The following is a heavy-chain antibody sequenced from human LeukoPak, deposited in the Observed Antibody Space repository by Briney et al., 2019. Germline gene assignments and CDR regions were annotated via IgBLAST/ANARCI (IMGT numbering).Heavy chain of an antibody. Sequence: GGSLRLSCAASGFTVSSNYMSWVRQAPGKGLEWVSVIYSGGSTYYADSVKGRFTISRDNSKNTLYLQMNSLRAEDTAVYYCARSPGRYGSGSYYKADYYYYYGMDVWGQGTTVTVSS. CDR1: GFTVSSNY. CDR2: IYSGGST. V-gene: IGHV3-66*01. CDR3: ARSPGRYGSGSYYKADYYYYYGMDV. J-gene: IGHJ6*02. D-gene: IGHD3-10*01.